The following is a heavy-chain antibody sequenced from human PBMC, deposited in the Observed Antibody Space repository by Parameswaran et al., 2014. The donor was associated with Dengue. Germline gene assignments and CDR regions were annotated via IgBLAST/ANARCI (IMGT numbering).Heavy chain of an antibody. V-gene: IGHV1-2*04. D-gene: IGHD7-27*01. CDR3: AREGVTGDRSYWYFDL. CDR2: INPNSGGT. J-gene: IGHJ2*01. Sequence: WVRQAPGQGLEWMGWINPNSGGTNYAQKFQGWVTMTRDTSISTAYMELSRLRSDDTAVYYCAREGVTGDRSYWYFDLWGRGTLVTVSS.